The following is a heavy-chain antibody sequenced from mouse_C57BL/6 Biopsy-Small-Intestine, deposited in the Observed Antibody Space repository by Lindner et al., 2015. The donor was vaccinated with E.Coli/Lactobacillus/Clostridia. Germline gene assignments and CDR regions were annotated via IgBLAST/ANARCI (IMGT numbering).Heavy chain of an antibody. CDR3: ARGTTDPY. J-gene: IGHJ2*01. Sequence: VQLQESGAELARPGASVKLSCKASGYTFISYGITWVKQITGQGLEWIGEIYPRGGSTYYNEKFKGKATLTADKSSSTAYMELRSLTSEDSAVYFCARGTTDPYWGQGTTLTVSS. D-gene: IGHD1-1*01. CDR1: GYTFISYG. CDR2: IYPRGGST. V-gene: IGHV1-81*01.